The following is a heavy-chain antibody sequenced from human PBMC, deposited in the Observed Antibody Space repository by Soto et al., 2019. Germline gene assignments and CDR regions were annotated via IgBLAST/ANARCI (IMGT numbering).Heavy chain of an antibody. CDR1: GFTVSSNS. V-gene: IGHV3-53*01. CDR2: LHSDVST. J-gene: IGHJ5*02. D-gene: IGHD2-15*01. Sequence: GGSLRLSCAVSGFTVSSNSITWVRPAPGQGLEWVSVLHSDVSTYYVDSVKGRFVISRDNSKNTVYLQMNSLRAEDTAIYYCARELGGSWYNWFDPWGQGPLVTVSS. CDR3: ARELGGSWYNWFDP.